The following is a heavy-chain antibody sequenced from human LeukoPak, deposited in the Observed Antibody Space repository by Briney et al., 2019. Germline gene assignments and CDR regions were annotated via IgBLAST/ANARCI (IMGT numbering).Heavy chain of an antibody. V-gene: IGHV4-61*01. CDR1: GGSVSSGSYY. CDR3: ARGRGHSYGQYYFNY. J-gene: IGHJ4*02. CDR2: VYYSGNT. D-gene: IGHD5-18*01. Sequence: SETLSLTCTVSGGSVSSGSYYWSWIRQPPGKGLEWIGYVYYSGNTNYNPSLKSRVTISVDTTKNQFSLNLSSVTAADTAVYYCARGRGHSYGQYYFNYWGQGTLVTVSS.